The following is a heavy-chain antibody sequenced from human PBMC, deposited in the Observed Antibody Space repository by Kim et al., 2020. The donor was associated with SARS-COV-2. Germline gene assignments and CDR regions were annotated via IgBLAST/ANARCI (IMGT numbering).Heavy chain of an antibody. D-gene: IGHD2-2*02. CDR3: AKDHWRYCSSTSCYTGY. J-gene: IGHJ4*02. Sequence: VKGRFTISRDNSKNTLYLQMNSLRAEDTAVYYCAKDHWRYCSSTSCYTGYWGQGTLVTVSS. V-gene: IGHV3-30*02.